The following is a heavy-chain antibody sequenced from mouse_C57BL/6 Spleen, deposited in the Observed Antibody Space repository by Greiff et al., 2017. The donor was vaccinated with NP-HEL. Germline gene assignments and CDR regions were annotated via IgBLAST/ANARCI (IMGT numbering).Heavy chain of an antibody. CDR3: TTGDYSNSLDY. D-gene: IGHD2-5*01. CDR2: IDPENGDT. Sequence: EVQLQQSGAELVRPGALVKLSCTASGFNIKDDYMHWVKQRPEQGLEWIGWIDPENGDTEYASKFQGKATITADTSSNTAYLQLSSLTSEDTAVYYCTTGDYSNSLDYWGQGTTLTVSS. J-gene: IGHJ2*01. CDR1: GFNIKDDY. V-gene: IGHV14-4*01.